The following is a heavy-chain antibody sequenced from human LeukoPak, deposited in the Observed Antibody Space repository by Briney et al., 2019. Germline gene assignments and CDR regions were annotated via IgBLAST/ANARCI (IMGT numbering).Heavy chain of an antibody. CDR2: INPKSGGT. J-gene: IGHJ3*01. V-gene: IGHV1-2*02. CDR3: ARGGRGATFDV. CDR1: GYTFIDYY. D-gene: IGHD1-26*01. Sequence: ASVKVSCKTSGYTFIDYYIHWVRQAPGQGLEWMGWINPKSGGTNYAQKFQGRVTMTSDRSISTAYMELSSIISDDTAIYFCARGGRGATFDVWGQGTMVTVSS.